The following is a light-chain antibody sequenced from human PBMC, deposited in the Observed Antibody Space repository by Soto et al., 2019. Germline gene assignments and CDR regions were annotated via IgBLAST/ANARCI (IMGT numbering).Light chain of an antibody. J-gene: IGLJ1*01. CDR3: CSYAGSSSYG. CDR1: SSDIGGYNY. Sequence: QSALTQPRSVSGSPGQSVTISCTGTSSDIGGYNYVSWYQQHPGKATKLMIYTVTKRPSGVLDRFSGSKSDNTASLTISGLQADDEADYYCCSYAGSSSYGFGTGTKVTVL. CDR2: TVT. V-gene: IGLV2-11*01.